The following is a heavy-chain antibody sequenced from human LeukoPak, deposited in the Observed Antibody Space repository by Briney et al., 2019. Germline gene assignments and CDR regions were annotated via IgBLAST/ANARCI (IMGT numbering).Heavy chain of an antibody. CDR1: GVSFSGYY. CDR2: INHSGST. CDR3: ARASAAAGPFDY. Sequence: SETLSLTCAVYGVSFSGYYWSWIRQPPGEGLEWIGEINHSGSTNYNPSLKSRVTISVDTSKNQFSLKLSSVTAADTAVYYCARASAAAGPFDYWGQGTLVTVSS. J-gene: IGHJ4*02. V-gene: IGHV4-34*01. D-gene: IGHD6-13*01.